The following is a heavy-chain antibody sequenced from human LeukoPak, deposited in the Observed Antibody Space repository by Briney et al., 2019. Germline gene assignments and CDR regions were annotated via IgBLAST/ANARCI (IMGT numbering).Heavy chain of an antibody. D-gene: IGHD3-22*01. CDR1: GFTFSSYA. CDR2: ISGSGGST. V-gene: IGHV3-23*01. Sequence: GGSLRLSCAASGFTFSSYAMSWVRQAPGKGLEWVSAISGSGGSTYYADSVKGRFTISRDNSKNTLYLQMNSLRAEDTAVYYCAKDSRFDYYDSSGYYYLHDYWGQGTLVTVSS. J-gene: IGHJ4*02. CDR3: AKDSRFDYYDSSGYYYLHDY.